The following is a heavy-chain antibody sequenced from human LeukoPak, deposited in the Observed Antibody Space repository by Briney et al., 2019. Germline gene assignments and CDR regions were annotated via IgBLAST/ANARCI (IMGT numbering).Heavy chain of an antibody. Sequence: GGSLRLSCAASGFTFSSYWMSWVRQAPGKGLEWVANIKPDGSEKYYVDSVKGRFTISRDNSKNTLYLQMNSLRAEDTAVYYCAKDGRNYYGSGSSLFDYWGQGTLVTVSS. J-gene: IGHJ4*02. CDR1: GFTFSSYW. V-gene: IGHV3-7*03. D-gene: IGHD3-10*01. CDR2: IKPDGSEK. CDR3: AKDGRNYYGSGSSLFDY.